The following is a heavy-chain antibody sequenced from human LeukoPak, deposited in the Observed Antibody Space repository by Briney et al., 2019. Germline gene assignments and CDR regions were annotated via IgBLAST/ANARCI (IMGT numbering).Heavy chain of an antibody. J-gene: IGHJ6*03. CDR2: MNPNSGNT. Sequence: ASVKVSCKASRYNFTSNAMHWVRQAPGQGLEWMGWMNPNSGNTGYAQKFQGRVTITRNTSISTAYMELSSLRSEDTAVYYCARVYYYGSGSDMDVWGKGTTVTVSS. CDR1: RYNFTSNA. D-gene: IGHD3-10*01. CDR3: ARVYYYGSGSDMDV. V-gene: IGHV1-8*01.